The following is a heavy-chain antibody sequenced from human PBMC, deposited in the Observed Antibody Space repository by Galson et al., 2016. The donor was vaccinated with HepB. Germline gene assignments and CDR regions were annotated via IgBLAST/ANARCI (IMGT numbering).Heavy chain of an antibody. J-gene: IGHJ4*02. V-gene: IGHV3-11*01. CDR1: GFTFSHYF. D-gene: IGHD6-19*01. CDR2: ISGSADSR. Sequence: SLRLSCAASGFTFSHYFVSWIRQAPGKGLEWVSYISGSADSRRYADSVKGRFTISRDNSKNSLCLQMNNLRAEDTAVYYCARMVPLYSGGWRPSYFDYWGQGALVTVSS. CDR3: ARMVPLYSGGWRPSYFDY.